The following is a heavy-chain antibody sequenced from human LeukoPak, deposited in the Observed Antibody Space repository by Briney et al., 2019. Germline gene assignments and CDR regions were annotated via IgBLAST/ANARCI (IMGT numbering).Heavy chain of an antibody. CDR2: ISAYNGNT. CDR3: ARRQLPGPCWAY. D-gene: IGHD1-1*01. V-gene: IGHV1-18*01. Sequence: ASVKVSCKASGYSFISYGITWVRQAPGQGLEWMGWISAYNGNTNYAQKFQGRVTMTTDTSASTAYMELRSLRSDDTAVYYCARRQLPGPCWAYWGQGTLVTVSS. CDR1: GYSFISYG. J-gene: IGHJ4*02.